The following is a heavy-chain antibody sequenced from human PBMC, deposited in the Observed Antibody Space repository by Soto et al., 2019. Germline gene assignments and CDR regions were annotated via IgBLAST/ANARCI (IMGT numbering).Heavy chain of an antibody. Sequence: EVQLVESGGGLVQPGGSLKLSCAATGFTFSASAMVWVRQASGKGLEWVGHIRTTAENYATAYAASVRGRFTIPRDDSKNTAYLQLNSLQTEDTAVYYCSTENWNYEGGYRVQGTLVSVSS. CDR3: STENWNYEGGY. D-gene: IGHD1-7*01. V-gene: IGHV3-73*01. J-gene: IGHJ4*02. CDR2: IRTTAENYAT. CDR1: GFTFSASA.